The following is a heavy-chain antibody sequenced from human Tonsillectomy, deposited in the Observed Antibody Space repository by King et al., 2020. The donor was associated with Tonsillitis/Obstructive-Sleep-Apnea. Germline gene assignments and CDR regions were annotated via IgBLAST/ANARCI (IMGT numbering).Heavy chain of an antibody. Sequence: VQLVESGAEVKKPGASVKVSCKASRYTFTDYYIHWVRQAPGQGPEWMGWINPTSGGTLYAQKFQGRVTMTRDTSISTAYMELSRLTSDDTAFYYCARERDAFDIWGQGTMVTVSS. CDR3: ARERDAFDI. CDR2: INPTSGGT. CDR1: RYTFTDYY. J-gene: IGHJ3*02. V-gene: IGHV1-2*02.